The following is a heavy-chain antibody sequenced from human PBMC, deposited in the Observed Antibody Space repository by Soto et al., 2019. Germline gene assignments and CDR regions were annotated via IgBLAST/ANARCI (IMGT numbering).Heavy chain of an antibody. Sequence: QLQLQESGSGLVKPSQTLSLTCTVSGDSISSGVYSWTWIRQSPGKGLEWIGYIYRSGGSYYNPSLKSRVTISLDRSENQCSLRLDYLTAADTAVYYCAGGITAGSGCAFDVWGQGTMVTVSS. D-gene: IGHD1-20*01. V-gene: IGHV4-30-2*06. J-gene: IGHJ3*01. CDR2: IYRSGGS. CDR3: AGGITAGSGCAFDV. CDR1: GDSISSGVYS.